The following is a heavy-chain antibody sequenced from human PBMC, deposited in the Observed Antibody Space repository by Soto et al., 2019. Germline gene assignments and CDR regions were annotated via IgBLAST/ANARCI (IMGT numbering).Heavy chain of an antibody. CDR1: GFTFSSYG. CDR2: IWYDGSNK. D-gene: IGHD2-15*01. CDR3: ASDPVVGSNFDY. J-gene: IGHJ4*02. V-gene: IGHV3-33*01. Sequence: GGSLRLSCAASGFTFSSYGMHWVRQAPGKGLEWVAVIWYDGSNKYYADSVKGRFTISRDNSKNTLYLQMNSLRAEDTAVYYCASDPVVGSNFDYWGQGTLVTVSS.